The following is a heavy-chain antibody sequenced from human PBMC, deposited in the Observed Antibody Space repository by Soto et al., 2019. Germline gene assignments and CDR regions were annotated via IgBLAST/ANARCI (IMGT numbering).Heavy chain of an antibody. D-gene: IGHD3-3*01. V-gene: IGHV1-69*01. CDR2: IIPIFGTA. CDR1: GGTFSSYA. CDR3: ARPQYDFWSGYPKYWYFDL. Sequence: QVQLVQSGAEVKKPGSSVKVSCKASGGTFSSYAISWVRQAPGQGLEWMGGIIPIFGTANYAQKFQGRVTITADESTSTAYMELSRLRSEDTAVYYCARPQYDFWSGYPKYWYFDLWGRGTLVTVSS. J-gene: IGHJ2*01.